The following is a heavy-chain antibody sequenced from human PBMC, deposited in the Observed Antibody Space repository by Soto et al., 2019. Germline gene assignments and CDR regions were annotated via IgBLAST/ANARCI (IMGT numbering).Heavy chain of an antibody. J-gene: IGHJ4*02. Sequence: EVHLVESGGGLVQPGGSLRLSCAASGFTFSSYWMTWVRQAPGKGLEWVANIKQDGGAKYYVDSVKGRFTISRDNAKNSLYLQINSLRAEDTAVYYCAKAIYGGNSDFGYWGQGTLVTVSS. D-gene: IGHD4-17*01. CDR2: IKQDGGAK. CDR3: AKAIYGGNSDFGY. V-gene: IGHV3-7*05. CDR1: GFTFSSYW.